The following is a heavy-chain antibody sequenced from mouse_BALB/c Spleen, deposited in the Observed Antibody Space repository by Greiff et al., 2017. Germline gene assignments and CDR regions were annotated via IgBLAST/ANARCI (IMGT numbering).Heavy chain of an antibody. D-gene: IGHD2-12*01. J-gene: IGHJ4*01. CDR2: ISSGGSYT. CDR3: TRGLVDAMDY. Sequence: EVKLVESGGGLVKPGGSLKLSCAASGFTFSSYTMSWVRQTPEKRLEWVATISSGGSYTYYPDSVKGRFTISRDNAKNTLYLQMSSLKSEDTAMYYCTRGLVDAMDYWGQGTSVTVSS. V-gene: IGHV5-6-4*01. CDR1: GFTFSSYT.